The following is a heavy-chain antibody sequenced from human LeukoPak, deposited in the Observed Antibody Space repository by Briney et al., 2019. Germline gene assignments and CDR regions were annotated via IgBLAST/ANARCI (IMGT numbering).Heavy chain of an antibody. D-gene: IGHD4-11*01. J-gene: IGHJ5*02. CDR1: GFTFSSYW. Sequence: GGSLRLSCAASGFTFSSYWMHWVRQAPGKGLVWVSRINSDGSSTSYADSVEGRFTISRDNAKNTLYLQMNSLRAEDTAVYYCARDTVTTFWFDPWGQGTLVTVSS. V-gene: IGHV3-74*01. CDR3: ARDTVTTFWFDP. CDR2: INSDGSST.